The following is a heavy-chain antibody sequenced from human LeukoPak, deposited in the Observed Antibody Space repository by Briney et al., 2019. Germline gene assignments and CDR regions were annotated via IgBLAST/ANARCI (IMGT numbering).Heavy chain of an antibody. Sequence: PGGSLRLSCAASGFTFSSYGMHWVRQAPGKGLEWVAVIWYDGSNKYYADSVKGRFTISRDNSKNTLYLQMNSLRAEDTAVYYCARDNYYGSGSYCNGIIHWGQGTLVTVSS. CDR2: IWYDGSNK. D-gene: IGHD3-10*01. J-gene: IGHJ4*02. CDR1: GFTFSSYG. V-gene: IGHV3-33*01. CDR3: ARDNYYGSGSYCNGIIH.